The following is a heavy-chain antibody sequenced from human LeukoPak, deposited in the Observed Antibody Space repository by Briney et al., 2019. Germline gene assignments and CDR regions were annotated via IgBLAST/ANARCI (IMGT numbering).Heavy chain of an antibody. J-gene: IGHJ4*02. CDR1: GGSISSGGYS. V-gene: IGHV4-30-2*01. CDR3: ARVETYYYGSGSWYYFDY. D-gene: IGHD3-10*01. CDR2: IYHSGST. Sequence: NPSETLSLTCAVSGGSISSGGYSWSWIRQPPGKGLEWIGYIYHSGSTYYNPSLKSRVTISIDRSKNQFSLKLSSVTAADTAVYYCARVETYYYGSGSWYYFDYWGQGTLVTVSS.